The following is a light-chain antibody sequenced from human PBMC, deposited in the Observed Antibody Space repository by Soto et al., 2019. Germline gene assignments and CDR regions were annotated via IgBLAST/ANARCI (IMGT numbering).Light chain of an antibody. J-gene: IGKJ1*01. CDR3: QQYNTYST. CDR2: RAS. V-gene: IGKV1-5*03. CDR1: QSISNW. Sequence: RMTQSPSSLSASVGDRVTITCRASQSISNWLAWYQQKPGKATKLLIYRASSLESGVPSRFSGSGSGTEFTLTISSLQPDDFATYFCQQYNTYSTFGQGTKVDI.